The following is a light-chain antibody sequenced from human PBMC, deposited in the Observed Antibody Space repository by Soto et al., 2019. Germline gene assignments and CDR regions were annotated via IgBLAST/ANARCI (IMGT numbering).Light chain of an antibody. Sequence: EIVWTQAPGTLSLSPGERATLSCSASQSVSSSYLAWYQQKPGQAPRLLIDGTSSRATAIPGRFSGSGSGTDFTLIISRLEREDFAVYYCQQYGSSSWTFGQGTKVEIK. CDR1: QSVSSSY. V-gene: IGKV3-20*01. CDR2: GTS. J-gene: IGKJ1*01. CDR3: QQYGSSSWT.